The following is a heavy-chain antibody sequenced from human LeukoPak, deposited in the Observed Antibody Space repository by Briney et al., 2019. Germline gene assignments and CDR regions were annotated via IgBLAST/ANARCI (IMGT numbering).Heavy chain of an antibody. CDR3: ARVVRVGSVDY. D-gene: IGHD5-12*01. CDR1: GGSFSGYY. J-gene: IGHJ4*02. Sequence: SETLSLTCAVYGGSFSGYYWSWIRQPPGKGLEWIGEINHSGSTNYNPSLKSRVTISVGTSKNQFSLKLSSVTAADTAVYYCARVVRVGSVDYWGQGTLVTVSS. V-gene: IGHV4-34*01. CDR2: INHSGST.